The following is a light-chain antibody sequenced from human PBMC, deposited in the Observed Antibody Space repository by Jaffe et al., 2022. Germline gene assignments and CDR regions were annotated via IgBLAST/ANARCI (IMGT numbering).Light chain of an antibody. V-gene: IGKV1-8*01. CDR1: QGIGTY. CDR3: QQYYTYPLT. CDR2: AVS. Sequence: AIRMTQSPSSISASTGDTVTITCRASQGIGTYLAWYQQRPGRAPKLLIQAVSTLQSGVPSRFTGRASGTDFTLTISCLQSEDFATYFCQQYYTYPLTFGGGTKLEIK. J-gene: IGKJ4*01.